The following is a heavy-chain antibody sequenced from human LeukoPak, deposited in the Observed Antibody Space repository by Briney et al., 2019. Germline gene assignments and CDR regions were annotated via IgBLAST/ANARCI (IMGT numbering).Heavy chain of an antibody. V-gene: IGHV1-69*13. CDR3: ARLMLKYYYDSSGYGAFDI. CDR1: GGTFSSYA. CDR2: IIPIFGTA. Sequence: ASVKVSCKASGGTFSSYAISWVRQAPGQGLEWMGGIIPIFGTANYAQKFQGRVTITADESTSTAYMELSSLRSEDTAVYYCARLMLKYYYDSSGYGAFDIWGQGTMVTVSS. J-gene: IGHJ3*02. D-gene: IGHD3-22*01.